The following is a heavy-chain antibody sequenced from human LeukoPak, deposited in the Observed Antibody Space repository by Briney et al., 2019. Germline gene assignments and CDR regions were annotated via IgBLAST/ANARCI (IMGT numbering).Heavy chain of an antibody. CDR2: IKPDGSED. D-gene: IGHD5-24*01. Sequence: GGSLRLSCEASGFTFSNFWMYWVRQAPGKGLEWVASIKPDGSEDFYADSVKGRFNISRDNAKNSLFLQMTNLKAEDTAVYYCAVDRRFKIFDYWGQGTLVTVSS. J-gene: IGHJ4*02. CDR3: AVDRRFKIFDY. CDR1: GFTFSNFW. V-gene: IGHV3-7*01.